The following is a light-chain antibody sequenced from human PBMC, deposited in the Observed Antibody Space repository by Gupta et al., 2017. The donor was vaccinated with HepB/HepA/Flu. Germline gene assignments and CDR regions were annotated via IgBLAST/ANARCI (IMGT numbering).Light chain of an antibody. CDR1: SSNIGSNT. CDR2: SNN. V-gene: IGLV1-44*01. Sequence: QSVLTQPPSASGTPGQRVTISCSGSSSNIGSNTVNRYQQLPGTAPKLLIYSNNQRPSGVPDRFPGSKSGTSASLAISGLQSEDEADYYCAAWDDSLNGWVFGGGTKLTVL. CDR3: AAWDDSLNGWV. J-gene: IGLJ3*02.